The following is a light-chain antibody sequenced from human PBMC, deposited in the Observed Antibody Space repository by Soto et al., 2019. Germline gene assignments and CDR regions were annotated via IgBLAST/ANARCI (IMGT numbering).Light chain of an antibody. Sequence: VLTQSPATLAVSPGDTASFSCRASQSVFGDLAWYQQLPGQAPRLLIFGATSRATDVPPRFSGSGSGTDFTLTIDSLQSDDVAVYFCQQYHRWPPAFGGGTKVDIK. CDR2: GAT. CDR3: QQYHRWPPA. J-gene: IGKJ4*01. V-gene: IGKV3-15*01. CDR1: QSVFGD.